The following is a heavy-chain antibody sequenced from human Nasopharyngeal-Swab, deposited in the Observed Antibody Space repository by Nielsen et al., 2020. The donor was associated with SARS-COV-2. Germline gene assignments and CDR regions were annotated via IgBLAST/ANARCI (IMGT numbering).Heavy chain of an antibody. CDR2: ISWNSGRT. CDR3: AKTATGTTEDDAFDI. J-gene: IGHJ3*02. D-gene: IGHD1-1*01. V-gene: IGHV3-9*01. CDR1: GFTFDDYA. Sequence: SLKISCAASGFTFDDYAIHWVRQAPGKGLEWVSGISWNSGRTGYADSVKGRFTISRDNAKNSLYLQMNSLRAEDTALYYCAKTATGTTEDDAFDIWGQGTMVTVSS.